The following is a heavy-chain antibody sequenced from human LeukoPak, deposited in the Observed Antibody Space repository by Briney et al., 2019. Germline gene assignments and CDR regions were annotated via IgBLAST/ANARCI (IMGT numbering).Heavy chain of an antibody. CDR1: GFTFSSYW. Sequence: GGSLRLSCAASGFTFSSYWMNWVRQAPGKGLEWVANINQAGSEKYYVDSVKGRFTISRDNAKNSLYLQMNSLRAEDTAVYYCARDSPWSSYPLDIWGQGTMVTVSS. J-gene: IGHJ3*02. CDR2: INQAGSEK. CDR3: ARDSPWSSYPLDI. D-gene: IGHD3-16*01. V-gene: IGHV3-7*04.